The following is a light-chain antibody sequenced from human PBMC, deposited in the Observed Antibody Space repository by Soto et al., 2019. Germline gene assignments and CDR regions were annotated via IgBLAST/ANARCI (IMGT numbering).Light chain of an antibody. V-gene: IGLV2-23*01. CDR1: SSDVGRYNI. Sequence: QSVLTQPASVSGSPGQSITISCTGTSSDVGRYNIISWYQQHPGKAPKLMIYEGSKRPSGVSHRFSGSKSGNTASLTISGLQTEAEADYYCCSYAGTSTYVFGSGTKVTVL. CDR3: CSYAGTSTYV. J-gene: IGLJ1*01. CDR2: EGS.